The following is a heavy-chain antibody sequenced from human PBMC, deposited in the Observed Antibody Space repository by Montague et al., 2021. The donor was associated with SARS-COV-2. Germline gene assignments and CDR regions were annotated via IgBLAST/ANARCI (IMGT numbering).Heavy chain of an antibody. CDR2: IYYSGST. J-gene: IGHJ6*02. CDR1: GGSISSSSYY. D-gene: IGHD4-11*01. CDR3: VSGFYSRQGGYGMDV. V-gene: IGHV4-39*01. Sequence: SETLSLTCTVSGGSISSSSYYWGWIRQPPGKGLEWIGSIYYSGSTYYNPSLKSRVTISVDTSKNQFSLKLSSVTAADTAVYYCVSGFYSRQGGYGMDVWGQGTTVTVSS.